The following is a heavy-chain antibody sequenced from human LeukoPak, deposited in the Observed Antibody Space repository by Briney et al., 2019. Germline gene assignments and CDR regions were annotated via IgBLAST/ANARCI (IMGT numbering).Heavy chain of an antibody. CDR2: MNPNSGNT. J-gene: IGHJ4*02. D-gene: IGHD3-10*01. Sequence: ASVKVSCKASGYTFTSYDINWVRQTPGQGLEWMGWMNPNSGNTGYAQKFQGRVTNTGNTSITTAYMELSSLRSEDTAVYYCARRQYGSGSPLYYWGQGTLVTVSS. V-gene: IGHV1-8*03. CDR3: ARRQYGSGSPLYY. CDR1: GYTFTSYD.